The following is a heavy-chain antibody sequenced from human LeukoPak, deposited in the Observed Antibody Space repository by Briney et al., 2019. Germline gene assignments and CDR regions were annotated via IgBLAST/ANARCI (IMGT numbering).Heavy chain of an antibody. CDR1: GFNCMDYS. CDR2: IGISSGNT. J-gene: IGHJ4*01. D-gene: IGHD5-12*01. CDR3: ARDHRYAFDN. V-gene: IGHV3-48*01. Sequence: EAGGSLRLSCATSGFNCMDYSMNWVRQAPGKGLEWISYIGISSGNTKYADSVKGRFTISRDKARNSLYLQMNSLRVEDTAMYCCARDHRYAFDNWGHGTLVTVSS.